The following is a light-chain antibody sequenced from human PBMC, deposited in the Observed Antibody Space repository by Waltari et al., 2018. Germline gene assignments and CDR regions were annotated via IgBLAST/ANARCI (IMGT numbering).Light chain of an antibody. CDR2: AAS. Sequence: IELTQSPGTLSLSPGDRASLSCKASQTLGKNYVAWYQHKPGQAPRLLIYAASSRAAGIPDRVGGSGSGTDFTLTITRLEPEDSAVYYCQQYASSVLYTCGQGTKLEIK. CDR3: QQYASSVLYT. J-gene: IGKJ2*01. CDR1: QTLGKNY. V-gene: IGKV3-20*01.